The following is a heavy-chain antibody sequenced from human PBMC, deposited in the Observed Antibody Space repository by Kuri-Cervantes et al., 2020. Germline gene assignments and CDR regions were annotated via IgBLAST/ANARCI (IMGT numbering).Heavy chain of an antibody. CDR3: ARSPFPNRRKWELPCRWFDP. V-gene: IGHV4-39*01. CDR1: GGSISSSSYY. J-gene: IGHJ5*02. Sequence: SETLSLTCTVSGGSISSSSYYWGWIRQPPGKGLEWIGSIYYSGSTYYNPSLKSRVTISVDTSKNQFSLKLSSVTAADTAVYHCARSPFPNRRKWELPCRWFDPWGQGTLVTVSS. CDR2: IYYSGST. D-gene: IGHD1-26*01.